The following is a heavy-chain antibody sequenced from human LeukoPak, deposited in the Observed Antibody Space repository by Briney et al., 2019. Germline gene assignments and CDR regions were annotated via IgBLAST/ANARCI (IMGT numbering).Heavy chain of an antibody. D-gene: IGHD6-19*01. J-gene: IGHJ4*02. CDR1: GGSISSYY. Sequence: SETLSLTCTVSGGSISSYYWSWIRQPPGKGLEWKGYIYYSGSTNYNPSLKSRVTISVDTSKNQFSLKLSFVTAADTAVYYCARERKSSGWSGYFDYWGQGTLVTVSS. V-gene: IGHV4-59*01. CDR2: IYYSGST. CDR3: ARERKSSGWSGYFDY.